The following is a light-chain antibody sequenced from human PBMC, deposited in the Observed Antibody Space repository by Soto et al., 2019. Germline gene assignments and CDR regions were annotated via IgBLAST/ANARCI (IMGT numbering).Light chain of an antibody. Sequence: AIRMTQSPSSFSASTGDRVTITCRASQGISSYLAWYQQKPGKAPKLLIYAASTLQSGVPSRFSGSGSGTDFTLPISCLQSEDFATYYCQQYYSYPRLTFGGGTKVEIK. V-gene: IGKV1-8*01. CDR2: AAS. J-gene: IGKJ4*01. CDR3: QQYYSYPRLT. CDR1: QGISSY.